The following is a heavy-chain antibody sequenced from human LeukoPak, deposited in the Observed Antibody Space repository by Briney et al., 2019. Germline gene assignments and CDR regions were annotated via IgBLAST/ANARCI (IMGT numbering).Heavy chain of an antibody. J-gene: IGHJ4*02. CDR2: INTYNGNT. CDR3: ARDLVDGVGAPGAY. CDR1: GCTFTNHG. V-gene: IGHV1-18*01. Sequence: GASVKVSCKASGCTFTNHGITWMRQAPGQGLEWMGWINTYNGNTNYAQKLQGRVTITTDTSTSTAYMELRSLRSDDTAVFYCARDLVDGVGAPGAYWGQGALVTVSS. D-gene: IGHD1-26*01.